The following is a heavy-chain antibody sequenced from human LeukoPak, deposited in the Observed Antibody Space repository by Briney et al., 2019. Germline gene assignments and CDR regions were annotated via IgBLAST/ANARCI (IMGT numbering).Heavy chain of an antibody. CDR2: IFWDDDT. D-gene: IGHD3-22*01. CDR3: AHKLRNYYDASGSQFDY. CDR1: GFSLSTSGVG. Sequence: SGPTLVKPTQTLTLTCTFSGFSLSTSGVGVGWIRQPPGKALEWLALIFWDDDTRYSPSLKSRLTITKDTYKNQVVLTVTNMDPVDTATYYCAHKLRNYYDASGSQFDYWGQGTLVTVSS. V-gene: IGHV2-5*02. J-gene: IGHJ4*02.